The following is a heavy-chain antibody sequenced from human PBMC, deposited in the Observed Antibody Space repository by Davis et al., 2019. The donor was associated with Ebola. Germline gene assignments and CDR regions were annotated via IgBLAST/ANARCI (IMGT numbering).Heavy chain of an antibody. V-gene: IGHV7-4-1*02. Sequence: AASVKVSCKASGYTFTSYGISWVRQAPGQGLEWMGWINTNTGNPTYAQGFTGRFVFSLDTSVSTAYLQISSLKAEDTAVYYCARGKVLRYFDWSEIYYYGMDVWGKGTTVTVSS. J-gene: IGHJ6*04. CDR3: ARGKVLRYFDWSEIYYYGMDV. CDR2: INTNTGNP. CDR1: GYTFTSYG. D-gene: IGHD3-9*01.